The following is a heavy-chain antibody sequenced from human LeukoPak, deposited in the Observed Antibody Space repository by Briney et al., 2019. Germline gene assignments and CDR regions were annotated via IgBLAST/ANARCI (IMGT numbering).Heavy chain of an antibody. CDR1: GGSISSNSYK. CDR3: VRTFDH. CDR2: IDRSGST. Sequence: SETLSLTCTVSGGSISSNSYKWGWIRQPPGKGLEWIGSIDRSGSTLYTPSLQSRVTISVDTSKNQFSLKLRSVTAADTAVYYCVRTFDHRGQGTLVTVSS. V-gene: IGHV4-39*01. J-gene: IGHJ4*02.